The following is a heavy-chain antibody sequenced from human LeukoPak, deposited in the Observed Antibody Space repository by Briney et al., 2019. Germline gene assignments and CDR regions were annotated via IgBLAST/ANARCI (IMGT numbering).Heavy chain of an antibody. D-gene: IGHD3-22*01. J-gene: IGHJ5*02. V-gene: IGHV3-9*01. Sequence: GRSLRLSCAASGFTFDDYAMHWVRQAPGKGLEWVSGISWNSGSIGCADSVKGRFTISRDNAKNSLYLQMNSLRAEDTALYYCAKDRHYYDSSGSFDPWGQGTLVTVSS. CDR1: GFTFDDYA. CDR3: AKDRHYYDSSGSFDP. CDR2: ISWNSGSI.